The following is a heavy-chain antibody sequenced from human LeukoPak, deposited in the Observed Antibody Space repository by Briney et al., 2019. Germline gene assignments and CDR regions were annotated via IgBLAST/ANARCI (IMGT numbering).Heavy chain of an antibody. CDR1: SGSISTSNYY. V-gene: IGHV4-39*07. Sequence: SETLSLTCTVSSGSISTSNYYWGWVRQPPGKALEWIGNIFYSGSTYYSPSLKSRVTISVDTSKNQFSLKLSSVTAADTAVYYCARGVKGWGMYYYDSSGPTHADYWGQGTLVTVSS. J-gene: IGHJ4*02. CDR3: ARGVKGWGMYYYDSSGPTHADY. CDR2: IFYSGST. D-gene: IGHD3-22*01.